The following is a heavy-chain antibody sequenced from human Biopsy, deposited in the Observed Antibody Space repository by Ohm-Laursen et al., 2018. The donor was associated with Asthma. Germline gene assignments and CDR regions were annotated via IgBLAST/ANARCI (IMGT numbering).Heavy chain of an antibody. J-gene: IGHJ2*01. V-gene: IGHV4-39*02. CDR3: ARAVSSSSYWYFDL. CDR1: GGSMSSSSYY. CDR2: ISYTGSA. Sequence: GTLSLTCTVSGGSMSSSSYYWGWIRQPPGKGLEWMGSISYTGSAYHNPSLKSRVTISVDTPKNHFSLKLSSVTAADTAVYYCARAVSSSSYWYFDLWAVATWSLSPQ. D-gene: IGHD6-6*01.